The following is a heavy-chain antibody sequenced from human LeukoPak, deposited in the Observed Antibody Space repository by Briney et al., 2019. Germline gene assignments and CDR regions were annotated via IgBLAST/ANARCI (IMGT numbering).Heavy chain of an antibody. D-gene: IGHD3-22*01. J-gene: IGHJ4*02. V-gene: IGHV1-46*01. Sequence: ASVKVSCKASGYTFTSYYMHWVRQAPGQGLEWMGIINPSGGSASYAQKFQGRVTMTRDMSTSTVYMELSSLRSEDTAVYYCARGGSYYYDSSGLFPHYWGQGTLVTVSS. CDR3: ARGGSYYYDSSGLFPHY. CDR1: GYTFTSYY. CDR2: INPSGGSA.